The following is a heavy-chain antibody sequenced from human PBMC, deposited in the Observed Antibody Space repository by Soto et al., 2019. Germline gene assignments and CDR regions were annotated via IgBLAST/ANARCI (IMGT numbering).Heavy chain of an antibody. CDR1: GYTFTSYD. CDR3: ARGIRDYDVWSGYTNDAFVS. V-gene: IGHV1-8*01. D-gene: IGHD3-3*01. J-gene: IGHJ3*02. Sequence: ASVKVSCKASGYTFTSYDINWVRQATGQGLEWMGWMNPNSGNTGYAQKFQGRVTMTRNTSISTAYMELSSLRSEDTAVYYCARGIRDYDVWSGYTNDAFVSWGQGTMVNVSS. CDR2: MNPNSGNT.